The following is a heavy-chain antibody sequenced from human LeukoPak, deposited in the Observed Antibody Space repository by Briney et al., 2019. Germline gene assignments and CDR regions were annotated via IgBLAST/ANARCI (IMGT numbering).Heavy chain of an antibody. D-gene: IGHD3-22*01. J-gene: IGHJ5*02. V-gene: IGHV3-30*18. CDR2: ISYDGSDK. CDR3: AKDDYYDSSGDPNWFDP. CDR1: GFTFSNYG. Sequence: PGGSLRLSCAASGFTFSNYGMHWVRRAPGKGLEWVAVISYDGSDKYYADSVKGRFTISRDNSKNTLYVQMNSLRAEDTAVYFCAKDDYYDSSGDPNWFDPWGQGTLVTVSS.